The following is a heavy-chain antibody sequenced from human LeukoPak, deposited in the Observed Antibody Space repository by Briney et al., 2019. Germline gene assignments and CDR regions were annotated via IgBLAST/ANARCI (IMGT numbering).Heavy chain of an antibody. CDR1: GGTFSFYA. CDR2: IIPIPGMA. J-gene: IGHJ4*02. D-gene: IGHD3-10*01. Sequence: SVKVSCKASGGTFSFYAINWVRQAPGQGLEWMGRIIPIPGMANYAQKFQGRVTITADSSTSTAYIEVSSLRSEDTAVYYCARAVVVARGLMAYFDYWGQGTLVTVSS. V-gene: IGHV1-69*04. CDR3: ARAVVVARGLMAYFDY.